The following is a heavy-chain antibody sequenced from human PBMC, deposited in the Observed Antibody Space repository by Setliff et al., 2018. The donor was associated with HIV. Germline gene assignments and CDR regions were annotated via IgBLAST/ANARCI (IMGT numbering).Heavy chain of an antibody. CDR1: GYTFTGYY. Sequence: GASVKVSCKASGYTFTGYYMHWVRQAPGQGLEWMGWINPNNGGTNYAQKFQGRVTMTRDMSISTAYMELSRLRSDDTAVYYCARGKPGDSDFWGQGTLVTVSS. CDR2: INPNNGGT. D-gene: IGHD7-27*01. J-gene: IGHJ4*02. CDR3: ARGKPGDSDF. V-gene: IGHV1-2*02.